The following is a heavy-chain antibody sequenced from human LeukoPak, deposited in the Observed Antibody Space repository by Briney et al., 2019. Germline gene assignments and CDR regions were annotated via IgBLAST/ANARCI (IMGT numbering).Heavy chain of an antibody. Sequence: GGSLRLSCAASGFTFSSYAMHWVRQAPGKGLEWVAVISYDGSNKYYADSVKGRFTISRDNSKNTLYLQMNSLRAEDTAVYYCARPLGITMVRGVQYWGQGTLVTVSS. J-gene: IGHJ4*02. D-gene: IGHD3-10*01. CDR2: ISYDGSNK. CDR1: GFTFSSYA. CDR3: ARPLGITMVRGVQY. V-gene: IGHV3-30-3*01.